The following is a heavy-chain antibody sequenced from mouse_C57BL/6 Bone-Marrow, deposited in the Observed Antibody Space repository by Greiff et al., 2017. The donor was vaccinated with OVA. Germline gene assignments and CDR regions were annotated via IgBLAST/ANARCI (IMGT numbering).Heavy chain of an antibody. V-gene: IGHV7-3*01. CDR3: ARYRGLRRDGGDY. D-gene: IGHD2-4*01. CDR2: IRNKANGYTT. Sequence: EVKLMESGGGLVQPGGSLSLSCAASGFTFPDYYMSWVRQPPGKAFEWLGFIRNKANGYTTEYSASVKGRFTISRDNSQSILYLQMNALRAEDSATYYCARYRGLRRDGGDYWGQGTSVTVSS. CDR1: GFTFPDYY. J-gene: IGHJ4*01.